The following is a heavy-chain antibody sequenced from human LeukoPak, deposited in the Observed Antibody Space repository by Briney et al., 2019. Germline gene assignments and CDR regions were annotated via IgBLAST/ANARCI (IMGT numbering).Heavy chain of an antibody. CDR3: AADPLKQQLFYY. CDR2: IYSDGST. D-gene: IGHD6-13*01. CDR1: GFTVSSTF. V-gene: IGHV3-53*01. J-gene: IGHJ4*02. Sequence: PGGSLRLSCAASGFTVSSTFMSWVRQAPGKGLEWVSVIYSDGSTYYADSAKGRFTFSRDSSKNTLYLQMNSLRAEDTAVYYCAADPLKQQLFYYWGQGTLVTVSS.